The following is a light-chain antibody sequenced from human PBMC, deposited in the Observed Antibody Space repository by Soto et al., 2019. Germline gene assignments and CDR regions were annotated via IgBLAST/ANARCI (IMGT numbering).Light chain of an antibody. CDR3: QQYGSSPPRT. Sequence: EIVLTQSPGILSLSPGERATLSCRASQSVSNDFLAWYQQKPGQAPRLLIYGASTRATDVPDRFSGSGSGEDLTLTISRLETEDFAVYYCQQYGSSPPRTFGHGTKVE. CDR1: QSVSNDF. V-gene: IGKV3-20*01. CDR2: GAS. J-gene: IGKJ1*01.